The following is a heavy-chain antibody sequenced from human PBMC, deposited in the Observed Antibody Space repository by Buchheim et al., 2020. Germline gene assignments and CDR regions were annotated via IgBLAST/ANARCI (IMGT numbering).Heavy chain of an antibody. Sequence: QVLLQESGPGLLKPSETLSLTCTVSGDSLRGYYWNWIRQPPGKGLEWIGYISYGGTTQYNPTLKSRVSITWDTSKDQCYLKMNTVTAADTAKYFCARGGQPAAAVDNWFDPWGQG. J-gene: IGHJ5*02. CDR3: ARGGQPAAAVDNWFDP. D-gene: IGHD1-26*01. V-gene: IGHV4-59*01. CDR1: GDSLRGYY. CDR2: ISYGGTT.